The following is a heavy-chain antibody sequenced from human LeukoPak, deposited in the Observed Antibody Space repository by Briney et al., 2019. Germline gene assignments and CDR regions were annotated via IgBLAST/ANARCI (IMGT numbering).Heavy chain of an antibody. CDR2: IYYSGST. CDR3: ARLSITMIVVPNEREYYFDY. J-gene: IGHJ4*02. Sequence: PSETLSLTCTVSGGSISSSSYYWGWIRQPPGKGLEWIGSIYYSGSTYYNPSLKSRVTISVDTSKNQFSLKLSSVTAADTAVYYCARLSITMIVVPNEREYYFDYWGQGTLVTVSS. V-gene: IGHV4-39*07. CDR1: GGSISSSSYY. D-gene: IGHD3-22*01.